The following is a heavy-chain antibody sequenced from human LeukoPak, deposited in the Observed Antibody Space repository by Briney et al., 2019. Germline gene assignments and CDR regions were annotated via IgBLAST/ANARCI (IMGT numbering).Heavy chain of an antibody. CDR1: GYSFANYW. D-gene: IGHD2-15*01. J-gene: IGHJ5*02. CDR2: IYPGDSDT. V-gene: IGHV5-51*01. Sequence: GESLKISCKGFGYSFANYWIGWVRQMPGKGLEWMGIIYPGDSDTRYSPSFQGQVTISADKSLTTAYLQWSSLKASDTAMYYCARRGYCSGGGCPNWFDPWGQGTLVTVSS. CDR3: ARRGYCSGGGCPNWFDP.